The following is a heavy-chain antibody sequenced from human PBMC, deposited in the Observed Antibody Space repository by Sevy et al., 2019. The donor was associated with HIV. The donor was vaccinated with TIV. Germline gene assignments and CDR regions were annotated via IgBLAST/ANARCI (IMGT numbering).Heavy chain of an antibody. Sequence: GGSLRLSCAVSGFTFTYAWMSWVRQAPGKGLEWVGRIKSKADGGTIDYAAPVKGRFTISRDDSKNTVYLQMNSLKTEDTAVYYCSTDPIIVLLVTDGMDVWGQGTTVTVSS. J-gene: IGHJ6*02. D-gene: IGHD2-8*02. V-gene: IGHV3-15*01. CDR1: GFTFTYAW. CDR3: STDPIIVLLVTDGMDV. CDR2: IKSKADGGTI.